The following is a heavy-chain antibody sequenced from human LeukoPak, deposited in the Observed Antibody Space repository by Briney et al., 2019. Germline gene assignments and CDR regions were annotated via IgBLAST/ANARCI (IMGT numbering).Heavy chain of an antibody. Sequence: PSVTLSLTSSVSACSISSFYWSWNRHPPGKGREWIVYHNYSGRTNSHTSLKSRTTISVDTSNNQLSLKLSTLTAADTAVYYCARVEYDSSGYPDYYYDGMDVWGQGTTVT. D-gene: IGHD3-22*01. CDR1: ACSISSFY. V-gene: IGHV4-59*01. CDR2: HNYSGRT. CDR3: ARVEYDSSGYPDYYYDGMDV. J-gene: IGHJ6*01.